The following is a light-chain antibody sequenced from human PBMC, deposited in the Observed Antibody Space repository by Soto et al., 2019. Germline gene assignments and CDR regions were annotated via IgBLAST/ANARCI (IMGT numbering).Light chain of an antibody. Sequence: QSVLTQPPSASGSPGQSVTISCTGTKNDIGVYDFVSWYQHHPGKAPRLIIYEVVRRPSGVPDRFSGSKSGNTASLTVSGLQAADEADYFCKSYAGSNTYVFGSGTKLTVL. CDR2: EVV. CDR1: KNDIGVYDF. J-gene: IGLJ1*01. V-gene: IGLV2-8*01. CDR3: KSYAGSNTYV.